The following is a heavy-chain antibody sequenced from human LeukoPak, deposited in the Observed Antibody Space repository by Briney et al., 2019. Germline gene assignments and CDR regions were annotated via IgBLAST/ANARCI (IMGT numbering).Heavy chain of an antibody. J-gene: IGHJ4*02. CDR1: GFTFSSYA. V-gene: IGHV3-7*01. D-gene: IGHD3-10*01. CDR2: IKQVGSEK. CDR3: ARVRPSIPYGPFDY. Sequence: GGSLPLSCAASGFTFSSYAMSWVRQAPGKGLEGVANIKQVGSEKYFLDSVKGRFTISRDNAKNSLYLQMNSLRAEDTAVYYCARVRPSIPYGPFDYWGQGTLVTVSS.